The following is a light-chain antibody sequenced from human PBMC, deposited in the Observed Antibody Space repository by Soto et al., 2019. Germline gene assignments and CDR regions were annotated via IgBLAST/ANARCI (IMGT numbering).Light chain of an antibody. CDR1: QDINNY. CDR3: QRYSHCPQVT. Sequence: DIQMTQSPSSLSASVGDRVTITCRASQDINNYLAWYQHKPGKPPKLLIYAASTLQSWVPSRFSGGGSGTDFTLTINSLQHEAVATYYCQRYSHCPQVTFGPGTKV. V-gene: IGKV1-27*01. CDR2: AAS. J-gene: IGKJ3*01.